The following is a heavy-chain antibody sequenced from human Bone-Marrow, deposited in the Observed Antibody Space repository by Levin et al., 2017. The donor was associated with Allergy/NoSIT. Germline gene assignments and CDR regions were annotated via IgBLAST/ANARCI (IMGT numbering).Heavy chain of an antibody. Sequence: KSGPTLVKPTQTLTLTCTFSGFSLSTSGVGVGWIRQPPGKALQWLALIYWDDYKGYSPSLKSRLTITKGASRNQVVLKMTNMDPVDTATYYCAYWTMVTNWGWFAPWGQGILVTVAS. V-gene: IGHV2-5*02. D-gene: IGHD4-17*01. CDR3: AYWTMVTNWGWFAP. CDR1: GFSLSTSGVG. J-gene: IGHJ5*02. CDR2: IYWDDYK.